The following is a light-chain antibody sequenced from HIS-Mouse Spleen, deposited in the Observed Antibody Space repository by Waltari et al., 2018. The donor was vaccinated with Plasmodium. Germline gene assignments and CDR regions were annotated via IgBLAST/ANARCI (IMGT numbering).Light chain of an antibody. CDR1: QGLSSW. CDR3: QQANSFPPGST. Sequence: DIQMTQSPSSVSASVGDRLTINGRASQGLSSWLAWYQQKPGKAPKLLIYAASSLQSGVPSRFSGSGSGTDFTLTISSLQPEDFATYYCQQANSFPPGSTFGPGTKVDIK. J-gene: IGKJ3*01. CDR2: AAS. V-gene: IGKV1-12*01.